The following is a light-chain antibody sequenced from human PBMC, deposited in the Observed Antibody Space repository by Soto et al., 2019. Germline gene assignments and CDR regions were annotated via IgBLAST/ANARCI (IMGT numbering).Light chain of an antibody. J-gene: IGLJ1*01. Sequence: QSVLTQPPSVSGAPGQRVTISCTGSSSNIGAGYDVHWYQQLPGTAPKLLIYANTIRPSGVPGRFSGSKSGTSASLAITGLQAEDEADYYCQSYDSSLSGYVFGTGTKV. CDR3: QSYDSSLSGYV. V-gene: IGLV1-40*01. CDR2: ANT. CDR1: SSNIGAGYD.